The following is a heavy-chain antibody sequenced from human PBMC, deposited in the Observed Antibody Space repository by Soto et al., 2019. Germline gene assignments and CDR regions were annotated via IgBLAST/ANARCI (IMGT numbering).Heavy chain of an antibody. CDR3: AKDIVLMVEPVEMATTVDY. D-gene: IGHD2-8*01. CDR2: ISYDGSNK. CDR1: GFTFSSYG. V-gene: IGHV3-30*18. J-gene: IGHJ4*02. Sequence: GGSLRLSCAASGFTFSSYGMHWVRQAPGKGLEWVAVISYDGSNKYYADSVKGRFTISRDNSKNTLYLQMNSLRAEDTAVYYCAKDIVLMVEPVEMATTVDYWGQGTQVTVSS.